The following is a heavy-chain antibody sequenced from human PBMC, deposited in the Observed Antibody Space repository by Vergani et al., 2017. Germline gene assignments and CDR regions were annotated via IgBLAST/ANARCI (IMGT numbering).Heavy chain of an antibody. V-gene: IGHV2-26*02. Sequence: QVILKESGPVRVRPTETLTLTCTVSGFSPDDYRMRGTWVRQSPGKALEWLAHILSTAEKFYSPSLQSRLMISRDTSRSQVFLTMTNMVPADTGTYFCVRISSYHYLYNYFNFMDLGGKGTAVTVSS. D-gene: IGHD3-16*02. CDR2: ILSTAEK. CDR1: GFSPDDYRMR. CDR3: VRISSYHYLYNYFNFMDL. J-gene: IGHJ6*03.